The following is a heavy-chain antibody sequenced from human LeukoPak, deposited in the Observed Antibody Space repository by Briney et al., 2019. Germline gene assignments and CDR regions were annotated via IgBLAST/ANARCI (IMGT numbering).Heavy chain of an antibody. D-gene: IGHD6-19*01. Sequence: ASVKVSCKASGYTFTNYGVSWVRQAPGQGLEWMGWISAYNGYTNYAQKFQFRVTMTTDTSTSTAYMELRSLRSDDTAVYYCARGLPATVHKWLVLPYFDYWGQGTLVTVSS. V-gene: IGHV1-18*01. J-gene: IGHJ4*02. CDR1: GYTFTNYG. CDR2: ISAYNGYT. CDR3: ARGLPATVHKWLVLPYFDY.